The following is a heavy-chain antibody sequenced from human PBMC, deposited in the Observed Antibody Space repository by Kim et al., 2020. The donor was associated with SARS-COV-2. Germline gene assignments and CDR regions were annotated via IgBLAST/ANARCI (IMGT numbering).Heavy chain of an antibody. Sequence: GGSLRLSCAASGFTFSSYSMNWVRQAPGKGLEWVSSISSSSSYIYYADSVKGRFTISRDNAKNSLYLQMNSLRAEDTAVYYCARQNVDIVATSARFSGWYGGVYYYYGMDVWGQGTTVTVSS. CDR2: ISSSSSYI. J-gene: IGHJ6*02. CDR3: ARQNVDIVATSARFSGWYGGVYYYYGMDV. D-gene: IGHD5-12*01. V-gene: IGHV3-21*01. CDR1: GFTFSSYS.